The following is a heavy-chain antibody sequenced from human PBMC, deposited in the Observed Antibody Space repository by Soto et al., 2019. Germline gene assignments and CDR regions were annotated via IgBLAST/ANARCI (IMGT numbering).Heavy chain of an antibody. D-gene: IGHD2-2*01. CDR1: GYTFTSYG. Sequence: ASVKVSCKASGYTFTSYGISWVRQAPGQGLEWMGWISAYNGNTNYAQKLQGRVTMTTDTSTSTAYMELRSLRSDDTAVYYCARVGNIVVVPAARPFSYYYYGMDVWGQGTTVTVSS. CDR2: ISAYNGNT. V-gene: IGHV1-18*01. J-gene: IGHJ6*02. CDR3: ARVGNIVVVPAARPFSYYYYGMDV.